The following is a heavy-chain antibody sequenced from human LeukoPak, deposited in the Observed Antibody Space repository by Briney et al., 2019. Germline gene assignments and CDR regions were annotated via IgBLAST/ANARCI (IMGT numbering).Heavy chain of an antibody. Sequence: SETLSLTCTVSGGSIRNYYWSWIRQPPGKGLEWIGYIYYSGSTNYNPSLKSRVTISVDTSKNQFSLRLSSVTAADTAVYYCARSRGGYGDYGSWFDPWGQGILVTVSS. J-gene: IGHJ5*02. CDR3: ARSRGGYGDYGSWFDP. V-gene: IGHV4-59*01. CDR1: GGSIRNYY. CDR2: IYYSGST. D-gene: IGHD4-17*01.